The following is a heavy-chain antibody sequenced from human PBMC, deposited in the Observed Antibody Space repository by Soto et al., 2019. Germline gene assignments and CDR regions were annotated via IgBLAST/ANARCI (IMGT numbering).Heavy chain of an antibody. CDR1: GFSLSTSGVG. CDR3: AHSWIQLRFDY. Sequence: QITLKESGPTLVKPTQTLTLTCTFSGFSLSTSGVGVGWIRQPPGKALEWLALIYWNDDKRYSPSLKSRLTITTDTSKNQFGLTMTNMDPVDTATYYCAHSWIQLRFDYWGQGTLVTVSS. CDR2: IYWNDDK. V-gene: IGHV2-5*01. J-gene: IGHJ4*02. D-gene: IGHD5-18*01.